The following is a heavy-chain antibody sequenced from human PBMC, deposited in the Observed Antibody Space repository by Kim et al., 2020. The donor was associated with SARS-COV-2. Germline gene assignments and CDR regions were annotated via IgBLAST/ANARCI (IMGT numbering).Heavy chain of an antibody. Sequence: ASVKVSCKVSGYTFTRFAMNWVRQATGQGLEWMGWLNPNSGNTGYAQKFQGRVTMTRNTSISTAYMELSSLRSEDTAVYYCARARALTIIGGAIYPWWF. CDR3: ARARALTIIGGAIYPWWF. V-gene: IGHV1-8*01. J-gene: IGHJ5*01. CDR1: GYTFTRFA. CDR2: LNPNSGNT. D-gene: IGHD3-3*01.